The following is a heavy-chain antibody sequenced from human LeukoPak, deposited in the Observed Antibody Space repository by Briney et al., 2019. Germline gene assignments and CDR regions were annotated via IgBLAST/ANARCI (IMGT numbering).Heavy chain of an antibody. Sequence: ASVKVSCKASGYTFTSSDINWVRQATGQGLEWMGWMNPNSGNTDYAQKFQGRVAMTRNTSISTAYMELSSLRSEDTAVYYCARGQKDNGVSSSWYYFGMDVWGQGTTVTVSS. V-gene: IGHV1-8*01. CDR3: ARGQKDNGVSSSWYYFGMDV. J-gene: IGHJ6*02. CDR1: GYTFTSSD. CDR2: MNPNSGNT. D-gene: IGHD6-13*01.